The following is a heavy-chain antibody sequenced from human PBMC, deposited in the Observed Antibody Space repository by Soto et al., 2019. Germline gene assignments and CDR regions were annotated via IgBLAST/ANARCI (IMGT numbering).Heavy chain of an antibody. D-gene: IGHD1-1*01. CDR2: IKQDGSEK. V-gene: IGHV3-7*01. CDR3: ARGNGNHNY. Sequence: EVQLVESGGGLVQPGGSLRLSCAASGFTFSSSWMNWVRQAPGKGLEWVANIKQDGSEKYYVDSVKGRFTISRDNAKNSLYLQMNSLRAEDTAVYYCARGNGNHNYWGQGTLVTASS. CDR1: GFTFSSSW. J-gene: IGHJ4*02.